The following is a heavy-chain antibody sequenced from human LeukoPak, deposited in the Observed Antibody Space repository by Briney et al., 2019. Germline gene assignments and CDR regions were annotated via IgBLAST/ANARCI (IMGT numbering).Heavy chain of an antibody. CDR2: ISWNSGSI. D-gene: IGHD6-13*01. V-gene: IGHV3-9*01. CDR1: GFTFDDYA. J-gene: IGHJ4*02. Sequence: QTGGSLRLSCAASGFTFDDYAMHWVRQAPGKGLEWVSGISWNSGSIGYADSVKGRFTISRDNAKNSLYLQMNSLRAEDTALYYCAKDALTQLVPSYFDYWGQGTLDTVSS. CDR3: AKDALTQLVPSYFDY.